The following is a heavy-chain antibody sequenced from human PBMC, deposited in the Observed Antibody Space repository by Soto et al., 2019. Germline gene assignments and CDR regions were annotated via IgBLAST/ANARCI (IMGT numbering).Heavy chain of an antibody. CDR1: GYTFTSYG. CDR3: ARKSIAARWTDY. Sequence: DSVKVSCKASGYTFTSYGISWVRQAPGQGLEWMGWISAYNGNANYAQKLQGRVTMTTDTSTSTAYMEMRSLRSDDTAVYYCARKSIAARWTDYWRQRTLVSVSS. D-gene: IGHD6-6*01. CDR2: ISAYNGNA. V-gene: IGHV1-18*01. J-gene: IGHJ4*02.